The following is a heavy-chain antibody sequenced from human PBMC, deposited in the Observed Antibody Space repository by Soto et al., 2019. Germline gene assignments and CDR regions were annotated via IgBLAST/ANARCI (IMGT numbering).Heavy chain of an antibody. CDR2: TRNKANSFTT. D-gene: IGHD2-15*01. J-gene: IGHJ6*02. V-gene: IGHV3-72*01. CDR1: GFIFSDHY. CDR3: DRAKWRLQSQYYYGLDV. Sequence: GGSLRLSCAVSGFIFSDHYMDWVRQAPGRGLEWVGRTRNKANSFTTEYAASVKGRFTISRDDSKSSLFLQMNSLKTEDTAVYYCDRAKWRLQSQYYYGLDVWGHGTTVTF.